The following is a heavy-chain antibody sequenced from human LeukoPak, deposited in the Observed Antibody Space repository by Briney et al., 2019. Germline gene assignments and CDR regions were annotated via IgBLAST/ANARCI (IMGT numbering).Heavy chain of an antibody. J-gene: IGHJ4*02. V-gene: IGHV4-59*01. Sequence: SETLSLTCTVSGGSISSYYWSWIRQPPGKGLEWIGYIYYSGSTNYNLSLKSRVTISVDTSKNQFSLKLSSVTAADTAGDYCARGGGHTDYWGQGTLVTVSS. CDR1: GGSISSYY. CDR2: IYYSGST. CDR3: ARGGGHTDY. D-gene: IGHD3-16*01.